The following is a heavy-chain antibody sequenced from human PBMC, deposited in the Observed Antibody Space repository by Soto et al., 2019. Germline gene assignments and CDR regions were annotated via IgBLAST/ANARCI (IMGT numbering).Heavy chain of an antibody. CDR3: ARVLTTEGVFDY. CDR2: INPSGGST. Sequence: QVQLVQSGAEVKKPGASVKVSCKASGYTFTSYYMHWVRQAPGQGLEWMGIINPSGGSTSYAQKFQGGVTMTRDTSTSTVYMELSSLRSEDTAVYYCARVLTTEGVFDYWGQGTLVTVSS. D-gene: IGHD4-4*01. J-gene: IGHJ4*02. CDR1: GYTFTSYY. V-gene: IGHV1-46*03.